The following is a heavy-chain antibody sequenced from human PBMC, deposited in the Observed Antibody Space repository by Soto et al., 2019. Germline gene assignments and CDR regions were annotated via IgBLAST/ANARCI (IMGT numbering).Heavy chain of an antibody. CDR1: GGSFSGYY. J-gene: IGHJ5*02. CDR2: INHSGST. V-gene: IGHV4-34*01. D-gene: IGHD3-3*01. CDR3: ARSTLYYDFWSGYPVWFDP. Sequence: QVQLQQWGAGLLKPSETLSLTCAVYGGSFSGYYWSWIRQPPGKGLEWIGEINHSGSTNYNPSLKSRVTISVDTSKNQFSLKLSSVTAADTAVYYCARSTLYYDFWSGYPVWFDPWGQGTLVTVSS.